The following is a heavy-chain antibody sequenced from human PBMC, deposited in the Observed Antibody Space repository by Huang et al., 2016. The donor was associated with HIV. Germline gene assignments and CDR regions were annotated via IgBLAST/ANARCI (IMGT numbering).Heavy chain of an antibody. Sequence: EEHLVESGGGLVQPGGSLRLSCEASGFKFSNYWMQWVRQAPGKGMRWVSRIKIDGRTTYYADSVKGRFTSSRDNAKNTLYLQMSSLTAEDTAIYYCARAGGFEIWGQGTVVTVSS. V-gene: IGHV3-74*01. CDR2: IKIDGRTT. CDR3: ARAGGFEI. D-gene: IGHD2-15*01. CDR1: GFKFSNYW. J-gene: IGHJ3*02.